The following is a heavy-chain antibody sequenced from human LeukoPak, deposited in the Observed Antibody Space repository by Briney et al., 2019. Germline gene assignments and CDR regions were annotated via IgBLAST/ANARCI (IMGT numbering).Heavy chain of an antibody. D-gene: IGHD1-26*01. CDR2: INHSGST. J-gene: IGHJ3*01. CDR3: ARDGSSEIYAFDF. CDR1: GASFSGYY. V-gene: IGHV4-34*01. Sequence: SETLSLTCAVYGASFSGYYWSWIRQPPGKGLEWIGEINHSGSTNYNPSLKSRVTISVDTSKNQFSLKLSSVTAADTAVYYCARDGSSEIYAFDFWGQGTMVTVSS.